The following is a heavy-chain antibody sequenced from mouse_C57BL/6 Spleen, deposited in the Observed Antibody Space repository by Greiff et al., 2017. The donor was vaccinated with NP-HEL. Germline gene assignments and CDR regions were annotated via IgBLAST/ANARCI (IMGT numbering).Heavy chain of an antibody. V-gene: IGHV1-82*01. CDR1: GYAFSSSW. CDR3: TPGSSFYFAY. CDR2: IYPGDGDT. D-gene: IGHD1-1*01. Sequence: VQLQQSGPELVKPGASVKISCKASGYAFSSSWMNWVKQRPGKGLEWIGRIYPGDGDTNYNGKFKGKATLTADKSSSTAYMQLSSLTSADSAVYFCTPGSSFYFAYWGQGTTLSVSS. J-gene: IGHJ2*01.